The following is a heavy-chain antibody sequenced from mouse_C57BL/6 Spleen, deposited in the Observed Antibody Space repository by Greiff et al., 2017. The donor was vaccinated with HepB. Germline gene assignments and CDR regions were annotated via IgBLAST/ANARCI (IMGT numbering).Heavy chain of an antibody. Sequence: QVQLQQPGAELVKPGASVKLSCKASGYTFTSYWMHWVKQRPGQGLEWIGMIHPNSGSTNYNEKFKSKATLTVDKSSSTAYMQLSSLTSEDSAVYYCARGAVYYGNYDYAMDYWGQGTSVTVSS. J-gene: IGHJ4*01. V-gene: IGHV1-64*01. CDR2: IHPNSGST. CDR3: ARGAVYYGNYDYAMDY. CDR1: GYTFTSYW. D-gene: IGHD2-1*01.